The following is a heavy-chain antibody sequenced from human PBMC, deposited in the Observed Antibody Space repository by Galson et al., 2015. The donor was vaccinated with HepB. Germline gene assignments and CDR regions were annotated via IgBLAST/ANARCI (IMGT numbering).Heavy chain of an antibody. J-gene: IGHJ4*02. V-gene: IGHV1-24*01. Sequence: SVKVSCKVSGYTLTELSMHWVRQAPGKGLEWMGGFDPEDGETIYAQKFQGRVTMTEDTSTDTAYMELSSLRSEDTAVYYCATVSGSCYPAGAVDYWGQGTLVTVSS. CDR2: FDPEDGET. D-gene: IGHD1-26*01. CDR3: ATVSGSCYPAGAVDY. CDR1: GYTLTELS.